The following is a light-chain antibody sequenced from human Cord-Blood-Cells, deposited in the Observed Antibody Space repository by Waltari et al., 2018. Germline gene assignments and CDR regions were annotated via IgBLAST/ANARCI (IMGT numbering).Light chain of an antibody. V-gene: IGLV3-1*01. CDR1: QLGDKY. CDR3: QSWDSSTVV. Sequence: SYELTQPPSVSVSPGQTASITCSGDQLGDKYACWYQQKPGQSPVLVIYQDSKRPSGIQRRFSCNTSENAATLTIGGTQAMDEADYYCQSWDSSTVVFGGGTKLTVL. CDR2: QDS. J-gene: IGLJ2*01.